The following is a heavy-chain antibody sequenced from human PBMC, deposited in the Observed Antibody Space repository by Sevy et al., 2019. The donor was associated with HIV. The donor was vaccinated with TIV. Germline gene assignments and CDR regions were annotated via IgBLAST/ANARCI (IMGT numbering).Heavy chain of an antibody. CDR1: GFTFSNYG. CDR3: AISRVGRAVEYFQH. V-gene: IGHV3-33*01. CDR2: IWYDGSNK. D-gene: IGHD6-13*01. J-gene: IGHJ1*01. Sequence: GGSLRLSCAASGFTFSNYGMHWVRQAPGKGLEWVAVIWYDGSNKYYADSVKGRFTISRDNSKNTLYLQMNSLRAEDTAVYYCAISRVGRAVEYFQHWGQGTRVTVSS.